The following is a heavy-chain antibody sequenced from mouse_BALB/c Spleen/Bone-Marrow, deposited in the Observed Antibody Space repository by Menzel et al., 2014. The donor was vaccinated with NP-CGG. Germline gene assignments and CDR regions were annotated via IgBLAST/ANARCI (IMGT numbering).Heavy chain of an antibody. CDR2: INPYNDGT. CDR3: ARRWLPYAMDY. CDR1: GYTFTSYI. D-gene: IGHD2-3*01. V-gene: IGHV1-14*01. Sequence: VHVKQSGPELVKPGASVKMSCKASGYTFTSYIMHWVKQKPGQGLEWIGYINPYNDGTKYNEKFKGKATLTSDKSSSTAYMELSSLTSEDSPVYYCARRWLPYAMDYWGQGTSVTVSS. J-gene: IGHJ4*01.